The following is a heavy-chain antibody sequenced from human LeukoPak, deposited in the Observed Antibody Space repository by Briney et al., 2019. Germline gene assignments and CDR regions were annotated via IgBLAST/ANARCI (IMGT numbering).Heavy chain of an antibody. J-gene: IGHJ4*02. Sequence: GRSLRLSCAASGFTFDDYAMHWVRQAPGKGLEWVSGISWNSGSIGYADSVKGRFTISRDNAKNSLYLQMNSLRAKDTALYYCAKDIGEAAAGLVDYWGQGTLVTVSS. D-gene: IGHD6-13*01. CDR3: AKDIGEAAAGLVDY. CDR1: GFTFDDYA. V-gene: IGHV3-9*01. CDR2: ISWNSGSI.